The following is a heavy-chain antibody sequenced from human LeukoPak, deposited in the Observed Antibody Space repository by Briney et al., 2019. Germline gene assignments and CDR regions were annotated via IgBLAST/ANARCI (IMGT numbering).Heavy chain of an antibody. CDR3: ARDNTLVVDP. D-gene: IGHD3-22*01. V-gene: IGHV1-69*05. CDR2: IIPIFGTA. Sequence: SVKVFCRASGGTFSSYAISWVRQAPGQELEWMGGIIPIFGTANYAQKFQGRVTITTDESTSTAYMELSSLRSEDTAVYYCARDNTLVVDPWGQGTLVTVSS. J-gene: IGHJ5*02. CDR1: GGTFSSYA.